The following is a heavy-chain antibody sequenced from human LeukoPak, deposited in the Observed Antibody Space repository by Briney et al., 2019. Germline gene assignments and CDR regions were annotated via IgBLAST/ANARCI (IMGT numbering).Heavy chain of an antibody. D-gene: IGHD3-22*01. CDR3: ARDASGYYDSSGYLY. Sequence: ASVKVSCKASGYTFTSYGISWVRQAPGQGLEWMGWISAYNGNTNYAQKLQGRVTMTTNTSTSTAYMELRSLRSDDTAVYFCARDASGYYDSSGYLYWGQGTLVTVSS. CDR1: GYTFTSYG. J-gene: IGHJ4*02. V-gene: IGHV1-18*01. CDR2: ISAYNGNT.